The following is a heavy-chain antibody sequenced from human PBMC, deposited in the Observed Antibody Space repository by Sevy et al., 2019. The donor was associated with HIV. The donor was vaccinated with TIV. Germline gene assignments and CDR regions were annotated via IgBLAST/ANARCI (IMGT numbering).Heavy chain of an antibody. CDR3: AKAQDGSGYSAYGMDV. Sequence: GGSLRLSCAASRFTFSSYGMHWVRQAPGKGLEWVAVISYDGSNKYATSVKGRFTISRDNSKNTLYLQMNSLRPEDTAVYSCAKAQDGSGYSAYGMDVWGQGTTVTVSS. CDR1: RFTFSSYG. D-gene: IGHD3-22*01. V-gene: IGHV3-30*18. CDR2: ISYDGSNK. J-gene: IGHJ6*02.